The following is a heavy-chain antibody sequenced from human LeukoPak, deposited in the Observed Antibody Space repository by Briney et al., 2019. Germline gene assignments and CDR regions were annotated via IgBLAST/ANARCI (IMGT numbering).Heavy chain of an antibody. V-gene: IGHV3-21*01. CDR2: ISSSSSYI. CDR3: ARDQGQFTIFGVVNDAFDI. Sequence: GGSLRLSCAASGFTFSSYSMNWVRQAPGKGLEWVSSISSSSSYIYYADSVKVRFTISRDNAKNSLYLQMNSLRAEDTAVYYCARDQGQFTIFGVVNDAFDIWGQGTMVTVSS. D-gene: IGHD3-3*01. J-gene: IGHJ3*02. CDR1: GFTFSSYS.